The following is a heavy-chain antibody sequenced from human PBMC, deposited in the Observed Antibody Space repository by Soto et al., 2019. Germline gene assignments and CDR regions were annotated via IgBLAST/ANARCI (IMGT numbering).Heavy chain of an antibody. J-gene: IGHJ6*02. CDR2: IDHNGVA. Sequence: QMQLKESGPGLVKPSGTLSLTCGVSGDSISSSKWWTWVLQTPGKVLDWIGKIDHNGVANYNPSLEGRVNISKDNSKTQIFRKVLSVPAADSAVYYCASMNRDFCYYGMDVWGQGAKVTVSS. CDR3: ASMNRDFCYYGMDV. CDR1: GDSISSSKW. V-gene: IGHV4-4*02.